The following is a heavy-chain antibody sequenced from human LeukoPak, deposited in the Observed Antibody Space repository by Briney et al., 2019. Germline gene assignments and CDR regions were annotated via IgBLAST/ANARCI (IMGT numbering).Heavy chain of an antibody. J-gene: IGHJ4*02. D-gene: IGHD2-2*01. Sequence: SETLSLTCTVSGGSISSYYWSWVRQPPGKGLECIAYIHYTGSAGYNPSLKSRVTISVDTSKNQFSLKLRSVTAADTAVYYCARFDCFGASCHFDHWGQGTLVPVSS. CDR2: IHYTGSA. CDR1: GGSISSYY. CDR3: ARFDCFGASCHFDH. V-gene: IGHV4-59*08.